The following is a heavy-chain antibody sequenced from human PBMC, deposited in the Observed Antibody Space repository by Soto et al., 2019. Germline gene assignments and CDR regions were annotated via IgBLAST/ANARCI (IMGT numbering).Heavy chain of an antibody. CDR3: AKNGFLEWFSAWNWCEH. CDR2: ISVSVGIT. Sequence: PWGSLRLSCAASGFTFSSYAMSWVRQAPGKGLEWVSAISVSVGITYYADSVKGRFTISRDNSKNTLYLQMNSLRAEDTAVYYCAKNGFLEWFSAWNWCEHWGKGNMVSVSA. J-gene: IGHJ5*02. V-gene: IGHV3-23*01. D-gene: IGHD3-3*01. CDR1: GFTFSSYA.